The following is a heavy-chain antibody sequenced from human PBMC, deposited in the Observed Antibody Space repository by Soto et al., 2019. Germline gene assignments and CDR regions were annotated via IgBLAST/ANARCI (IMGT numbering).Heavy chain of an antibody. CDR2: IYYSGST. CDR1: GGSVSSGSYY. V-gene: IGHV4-61*01. CDR3: AREEAAAGMGY. D-gene: IGHD6-13*01. J-gene: IGHJ4*02. Sequence: SETLSLTCTVSGGSVSSGSYYWSWIRQPPGKGLEWIGYIYYSGSTNYNPSLKSRVTISVDTSKNQFSLKLSSVTAADTAVYYCAREEAAAGMGYWGQGTLVTVSS.